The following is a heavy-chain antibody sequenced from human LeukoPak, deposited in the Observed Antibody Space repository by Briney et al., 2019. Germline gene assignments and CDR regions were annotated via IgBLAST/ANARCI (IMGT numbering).Heavy chain of an antibody. J-gene: IGHJ6*03. V-gene: IGHV3-23*01. CDR3: AKGTDYEIYYYYYYRDV. CDR1: AFTFSNYG. CDR2: ISGSGAGT. D-gene: IGHD4-17*01. Sequence: GASLSLFCALSAFTFSNYGMRCARQARGRGREWLSAISGSGAGTYYADSVKGRFTISRDNSQNTLYLQMNSLRAEDTAVYYCAKGTDYEIYYYYYYRDVWGKGTTVTVSS.